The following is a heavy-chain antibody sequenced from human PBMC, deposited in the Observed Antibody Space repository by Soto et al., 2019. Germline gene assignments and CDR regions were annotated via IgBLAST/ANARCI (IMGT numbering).Heavy chain of an antibody. V-gene: IGHV4-59*01. D-gene: IGHD4-17*01. J-gene: IGHJ4*02. Sequence: PSETLSLTCPVSGCYISSYYWSWIRQPPGKGLEWIGYIYYSGSTNYNPSLKSRVTISVDTSKNQFSLKLSSVTAADTAVYYCARATVTTNDLNYWGQGTLVTVSS. CDR3: ARATVTTNDLNY. CDR2: IYYSGST. CDR1: GCYISSYY.